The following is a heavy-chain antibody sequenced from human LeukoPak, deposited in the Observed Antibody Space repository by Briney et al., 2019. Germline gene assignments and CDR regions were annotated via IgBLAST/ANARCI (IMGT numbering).Heavy chain of an antibody. V-gene: IGHV4-59*01. D-gene: IGHD5-12*01. CDR3: ARDLRGYSGYDYFDY. J-gene: IGHJ4*02. Sequence: YIYYSGSTNYNPSLKSRVTISVDTSKNQVSLKLSSVTAADTAVYYCARDLRGYSGYDYFDYWGQGTLVTVSS. CDR2: IYYSGST.